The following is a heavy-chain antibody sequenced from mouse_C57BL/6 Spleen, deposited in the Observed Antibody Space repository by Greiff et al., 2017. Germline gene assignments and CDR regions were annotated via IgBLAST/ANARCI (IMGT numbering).Heavy chain of an antibody. CDR1: GFTFSDYY. D-gene: IGHD1-1*01. Sequence: DVMLVESEGGLVQPGSSMKLSCTASGFTFSDYYMAWVRQVPEKGLEWVANINYDGSSTYYLDSLKSRFIISRDNAKIILYLQMSSLKSEDTATYYCARGAVDYYGSRYYFDYWGQGTTLTVSS. V-gene: IGHV5-16*01. CDR2: INYDGSST. J-gene: IGHJ2*01. CDR3: ARGAVDYYGSRYYFDY.